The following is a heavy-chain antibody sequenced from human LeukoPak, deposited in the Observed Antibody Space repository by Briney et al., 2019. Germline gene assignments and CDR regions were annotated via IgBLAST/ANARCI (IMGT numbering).Heavy chain of an antibody. CDR2: ISYDGSNK. CDR3: AKDAAEYYYDSSGYVDY. V-gene: IGHV3-30*18. J-gene: IGHJ4*02. D-gene: IGHD3-22*01. CDR1: GFTFSSYG. Sequence: GGSLRLSCAASGFTFSSYGMHWVRQAPGKGLEWVAVISYDGSNKYYADSVKGRFTISRDNSKNTLYLQMNSLRAEDTAVYYCAKDAAEYYYDSSGYVDYWGQGTLVTVSS.